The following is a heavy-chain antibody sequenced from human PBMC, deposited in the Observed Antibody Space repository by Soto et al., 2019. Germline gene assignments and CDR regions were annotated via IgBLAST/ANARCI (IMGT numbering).Heavy chain of an antibody. J-gene: IGHJ4*02. V-gene: IGHV4-30-2*01. D-gene: IGHD5-12*01. Sequence: PSETLSLTCAVSGGYIRSGGYSWSWIRQPPGKGLEWIGYIYHSGSTYYNPSLKSRVTISVDRSKNQFSLKLSSVTAADTAVYYCAAGGGLPRYYWGQGTLVTVSS. CDR3: AAGGGLPRYY. CDR1: GGYIRSGGYS. CDR2: IYHSGST.